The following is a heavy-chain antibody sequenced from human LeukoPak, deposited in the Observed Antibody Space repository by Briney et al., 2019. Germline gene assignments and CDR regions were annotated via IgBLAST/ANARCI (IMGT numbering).Heavy chain of an antibody. CDR2: IRYDGSNK. D-gene: IGHD2-2*01. CDR1: GFTFSSYG. CDR3: AKGREKYCTSTSCYHDY. J-gene: IGHJ4*02. Sequence: GGSLRLSCAASGFTFSSYGMHWVRQAPGKGLEWVAFIRYDGSNKYYADSVKGRFTISRDNSKNTLYLQMNSLRVEDTAVYFCAKGREKYCTSTSCYHDYWGREPWSPSPQ. V-gene: IGHV3-30*02.